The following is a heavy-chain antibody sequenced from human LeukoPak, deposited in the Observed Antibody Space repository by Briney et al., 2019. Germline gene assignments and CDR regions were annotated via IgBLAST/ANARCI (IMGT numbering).Heavy chain of an antibody. CDR3: ARRAGSYYYYGMDV. J-gene: IGHJ6*02. CDR2: IYYSGST. D-gene: IGHD3-10*01. V-gene: IGHV4-59*08. Sequence: PSETLSLTCTVCGGSISSYYWSWIRQPPGKGLEWIGYIYYSGSTNYNPSLKSRVTISVDTSKNQFSLKLSSVTAADTAVYYCARRAGSYYYYGMDVWGQGTTVTVSS. CDR1: GGSISSYY.